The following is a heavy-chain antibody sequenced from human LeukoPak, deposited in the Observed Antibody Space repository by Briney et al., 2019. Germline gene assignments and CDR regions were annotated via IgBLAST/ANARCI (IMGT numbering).Heavy chain of an antibody. J-gene: IGHJ4*02. CDR2: IDWDDDK. V-gene: IGHV2-70*11. Sequence: RESGPALVKPTQTLTLTCTFSGFSLSTSGMCVSWIRQPPGKALEWLARIDWDDDKYYNSSLKTRLTISNDTSKKQVALTMTDMDPVDTATYYCARNKWNFVDYWGQGTLVTVSS. D-gene: IGHD1-7*01. CDR3: ARNKWNFVDY. CDR1: GFSLSTSGMC.